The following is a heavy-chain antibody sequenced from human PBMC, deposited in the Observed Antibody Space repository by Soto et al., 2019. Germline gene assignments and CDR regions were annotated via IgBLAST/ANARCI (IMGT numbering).Heavy chain of an antibody. D-gene: IGHD1-1*01. CDR3: ARENGEGYNYCHFDY. V-gene: IGHV3-66*01. Sequence: EVQLVESGGGLVQPGGSLRLSCAASGFTVSSNYMTWVRQAPGKGLEWVSVIYSGGSTHYADSVKGRFTISTDNSKNTLYLQMNRLRAEDTAVYYCARENGEGYNYCHFDYWGQVTLVTVSS. J-gene: IGHJ4*02. CDR1: GFTVSSNY. CDR2: IYSGGST.